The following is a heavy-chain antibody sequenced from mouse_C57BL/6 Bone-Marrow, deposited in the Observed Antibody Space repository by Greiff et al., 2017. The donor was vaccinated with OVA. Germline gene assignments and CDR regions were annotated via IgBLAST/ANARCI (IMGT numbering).Heavy chain of an antibody. CDR1: GYTFTSYT. CDR3: ARPYYGSSYGFAY. Sequence: QVQLKQSGAELARPGASVKMSCKASGYTFTSYTMHWVKQRPGQGLEWIGYINPSSGYTKYNQKFKDKATLTADKSSSTAYMQLSSLTSEDSAVYYCARPYYGSSYGFAYWGRGTLVTVSA. CDR2: INPSSGYT. V-gene: IGHV1-4*01. D-gene: IGHD1-1*01. J-gene: IGHJ3*01.